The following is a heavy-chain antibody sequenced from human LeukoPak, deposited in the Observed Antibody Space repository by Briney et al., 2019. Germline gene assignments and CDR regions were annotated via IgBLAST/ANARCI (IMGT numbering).Heavy chain of an antibody. Sequence: GGSLRLSCAASGFTFSDYWMHWVRHAPGKGLVWVSIINTDTRGTYYADSVKGRFTISRDNAKNTLYLQMNSLTAEDTAVYYCARAGAYRFDSWGQGTLVTVSS. CDR2: INTDTRGT. V-gene: IGHV3-74*01. J-gene: IGHJ4*02. D-gene: IGHD3-16*01. CDR3: ARAGAYRFDS. CDR1: GFTFSDYW.